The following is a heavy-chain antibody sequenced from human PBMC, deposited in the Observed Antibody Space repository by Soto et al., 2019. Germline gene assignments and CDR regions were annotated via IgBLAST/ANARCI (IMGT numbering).Heavy chain of an antibody. J-gene: IGHJ4*01. Sequence: PGGSLRLSCAASGFTFSNAWINWVRQAPGKGLEWVGRIKSKTDGRTTDYAEPVKGRFAISRDDSSNMVYLQINSLKIEDTAFYYCTTDSYSTIIIVRFDYWGHGTLVTVS. CDR2: IKSKTDGRTT. D-gene: IGHD3-22*01. V-gene: IGHV3-15*07. CDR1: GFTFSNAW. CDR3: TTDSYSTIIIVRFDY.